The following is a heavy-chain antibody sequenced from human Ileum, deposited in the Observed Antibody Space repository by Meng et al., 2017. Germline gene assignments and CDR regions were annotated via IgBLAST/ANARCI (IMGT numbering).Heavy chain of an antibody. CDR3: ARDHWGSLDY. Sequence: QVQLQGSGPGRVGPRETLSLTCTVSGGSVSSDGFQWGWVRQPPGKGLEWIGYASTNYNPSLKSRVTISLDTSKNQFSLELSSVTAADTAVYYCARDHWGSLDYWGQGILVTVSS. CDR2: AST. D-gene: IGHD7-27*01. V-gene: IGHV4-61*08. CDR1: GGSVSSDGFQ. J-gene: IGHJ4*02.